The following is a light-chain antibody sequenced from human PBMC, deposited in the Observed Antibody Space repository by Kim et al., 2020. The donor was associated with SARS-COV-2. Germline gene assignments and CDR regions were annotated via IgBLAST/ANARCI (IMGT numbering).Light chain of an antibody. V-gene: IGLV2-23*01. Sequence: GQSITISCPGTSSDVGSYNLVSWYQQHPGKAPKLMIYEGSKRPSGVSNRFSGSKSGNPASLTISGLQAEDEADYYCCSYAGSSTWVFGGGTKLTVL. CDR3: CSYAGSSTWV. CDR2: EGS. J-gene: IGLJ3*02. CDR1: SSDVGSYNL.